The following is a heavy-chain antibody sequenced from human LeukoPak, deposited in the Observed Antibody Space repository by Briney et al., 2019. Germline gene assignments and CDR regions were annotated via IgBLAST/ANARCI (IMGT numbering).Heavy chain of an antibody. CDR1: GYSFTTFW. V-gene: IGHV5-51*01. J-gene: IGHJ4*02. CDR2: IYPGDSDT. CDR3: TRSYDSNGIFDS. D-gene: IGHD3-22*01. Sequence: GESLKISCKASGYSFTTFWIGWVRQMPGKGLEWMGIIYPGDSDTRYSPSFQGQVTISADKSISTAYLQWSSLKASDTAMYYCTRSYDSNGIFDSWGQGTLVSVSS.